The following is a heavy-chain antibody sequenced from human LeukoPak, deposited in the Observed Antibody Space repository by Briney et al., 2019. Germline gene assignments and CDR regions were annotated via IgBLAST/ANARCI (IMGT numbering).Heavy chain of an antibody. D-gene: IGHD6-13*01. CDR1: GGTFSSYA. V-gene: IGHV1-69*06. CDR3: ARGGLGYSSSWTSSAFDI. J-gene: IGHJ3*02. CDR2: IIPIFGTA. Sequence: SVKVSCKASGGTFSSYAISWVRQAPGRGLEWMGGIIPIFGTANYAQKFQGRVTITADKSTSTAYMELSSLRSEDTAVYYCARGGLGYSSSWTSSAFDIWGQGTMVTVSS.